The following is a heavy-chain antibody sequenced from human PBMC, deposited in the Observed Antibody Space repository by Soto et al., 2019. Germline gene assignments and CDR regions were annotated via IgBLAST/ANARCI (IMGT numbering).Heavy chain of an antibody. CDR3: AKGGSTLSQWGQADNWFDP. V-gene: IGHV3-23*01. Sequence: GGSLRLSCAASGFTYSSYAMSWVRQAPGKGLEWVSTISGSGGATYYSDSVKGRFTISRDNFKNTLYLQMNSLRAEDTAIYYCAKGGSTLSQWGQADNWFDPWGQGTLVTVSS. CDR1: GFTYSSYA. D-gene: IGHD1-26*01. J-gene: IGHJ5*02. CDR2: ISGSGGAT.